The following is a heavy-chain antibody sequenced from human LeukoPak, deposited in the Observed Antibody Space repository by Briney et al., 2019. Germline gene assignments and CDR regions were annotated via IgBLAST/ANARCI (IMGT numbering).Heavy chain of an antibody. CDR3: ARINYYDSSGHPSPGDY. J-gene: IGHJ4*02. D-gene: IGHD3-22*01. V-gene: IGHV3-20*04. CDR2: INWNGGST. Sequence: RPGGSLRLSCAASGFTFDDYGMSWVRQAPGKGLEWVSGINWNGGSTGYADSVRGRFTISRDNAKNSLYLQMNSLRAEDTALYYCARINYYDSSGHPSPGDYWGQGTLVTVSS. CDR1: GFTFDDYG.